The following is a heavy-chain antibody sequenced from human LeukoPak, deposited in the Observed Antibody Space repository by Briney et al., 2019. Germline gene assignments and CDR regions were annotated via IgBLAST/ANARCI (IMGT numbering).Heavy chain of an antibody. CDR3: ARDDQVWSYYKVHWSYGAFDI. V-gene: IGHV3-30-3*01. CDR1: GFTFSSYA. J-gene: IGHJ3*02. CDR2: ISYDGSNK. D-gene: IGHD1-26*01. Sequence: GRSLRLSCAASGFTFSSYAMHWVRQAPGKGLEWVAVISYDGSNKYYADSVKGRFTISRDNSKNTLYLQMNSLKAEDTAVYYCARDDQVWSYYKVHWSYGAFDIWGQGTMVTVSS.